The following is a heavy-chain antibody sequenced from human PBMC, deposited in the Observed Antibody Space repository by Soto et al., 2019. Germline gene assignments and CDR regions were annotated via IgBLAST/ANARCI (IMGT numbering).Heavy chain of an antibody. D-gene: IGHD5-12*01. CDR3: ARGGNRYSNVASGVGGFDY. V-gene: IGHV4-59*11. J-gene: IGHJ4*02. CDR2: VYHTGAT. CDR1: GASISSPY. Sequence: SETLSLTXTVSGASISSPYWSWIRQSPERGLEWIAYVYHTGATNYNPSLKSRVTISLDTSKGQFSLNLTSLTTADTAVYFCARGGNRYSNVASGVGGFDYWGQGSLVTVSS.